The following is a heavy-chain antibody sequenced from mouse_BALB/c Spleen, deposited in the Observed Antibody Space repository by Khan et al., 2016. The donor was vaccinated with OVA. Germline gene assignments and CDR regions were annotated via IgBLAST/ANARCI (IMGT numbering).Heavy chain of an antibody. Sequence: QVQLKQSGPGLVAPSQSLSITCTVSGFSLTSYGVHWVRQPPGKGLEWRGVIWAGGSTNYNSALMSRLSISKDNSKSQVFLKMNSLQTDATAMYYCARLEDKWGQGTTLTVSS. CDR3: ARLEDK. CDR2: IWAGGST. V-gene: IGHV2-9*02. J-gene: IGHJ2*01. CDR1: GFSLTSYG.